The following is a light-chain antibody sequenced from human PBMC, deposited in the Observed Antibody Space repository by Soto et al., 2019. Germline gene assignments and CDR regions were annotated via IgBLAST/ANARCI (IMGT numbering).Light chain of an antibody. J-gene: IGLJ3*02. CDR1: NIGSKS. CDR2: YDS. V-gene: IGLV3-21*04. Sequence: SYELTQPPSVSVAPGKTARITCGGNNIGSKSVHWYQQKPGQAPVLVIYYDSDRPSGIPERFSGSNSGNTATLTISRVEAGDEADYYCQVWDSSSDHLPFGGGTKVTVL. CDR3: QVWDSSSDHLP.